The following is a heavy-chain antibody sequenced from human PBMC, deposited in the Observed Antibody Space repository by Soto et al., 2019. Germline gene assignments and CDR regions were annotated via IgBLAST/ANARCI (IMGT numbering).Heavy chain of an antibody. Sequence: QVQLQQWGAGLLKPSETLSLTCAVYGGSFSGYYWSWIRQPPGKGLEWIGEVNENGGTNYNPSLKSRVTISVDTSKNQFSLKLSSVTAADTAVYYCARGDEFRLENHFDYWGQGTLVTVSS. CDR1: GGSFSGYY. V-gene: IGHV4-34*01. CDR2: VNENGGT. CDR3: ARGDEFRLENHFDY. D-gene: IGHD1-1*01. J-gene: IGHJ4*02.